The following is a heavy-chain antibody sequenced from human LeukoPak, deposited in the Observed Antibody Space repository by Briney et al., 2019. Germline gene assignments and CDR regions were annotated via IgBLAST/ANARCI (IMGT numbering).Heavy chain of an antibody. J-gene: IGHJ4*02. V-gene: IGHV1-46*01. D-gene: IGHD6-13*01. CDR2: INPGGGTT. CDR3: ARVGRYSSSWYAWYFDY. Sequence: VSVKVSCKASGYTFTNNYMHWVRQAPGQGLEWMGIINPGGGTTTYAQKFQDRVTMTRDTSTSTVYMELSILRSEDTALYYCARVGRYSSSWYAWYFDYWGQGTLVTVSS. CDR1: GYTFTNNY.